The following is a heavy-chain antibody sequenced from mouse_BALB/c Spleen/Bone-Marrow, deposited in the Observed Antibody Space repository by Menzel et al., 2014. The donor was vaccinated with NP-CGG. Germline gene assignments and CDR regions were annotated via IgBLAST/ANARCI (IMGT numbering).Heavy chain of an antibody. Sequence: KQSGSELVRPGASVKLSCKASGYTFISYWMHWVKQRPGQGLEWIGNIYPGSGSTNYDEKFKSKATLTVDTSSSTAYMQLSSLTSEDSAVYYCTREVRRYAMDYWGQGTSVTVSS. D-gene: IGHD2-14*01. J-gene: IGHJ4*01. CDR3: TREVRRYAMDY. V-gene: IGHV1S22*01. CDR1: GYTFISYW. CDR2: IYPGSGST.